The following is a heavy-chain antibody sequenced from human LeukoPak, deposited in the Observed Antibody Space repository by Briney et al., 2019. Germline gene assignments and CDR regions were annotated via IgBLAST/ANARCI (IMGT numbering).Heavy chain of an antibody. CDR2: ISGGGDST. D-gene: IGHD4-17*01. J-gene: IGHJ4*02. CDR3: AKVLVGDDYGDYVFDY. Sequence: GGSLRLSCAASGFTFSSYAMSWVRQAPGKGLEWVAAISGGGDSTYYADSVKGRFIISRDNSQNTLYLQMNSLRAEDTGLYYCAKVLVGDDYGDYVFDYWGQGTLVTVSS. CDR1: GFTFSSYA. V-gene: IGHV3-23*01.